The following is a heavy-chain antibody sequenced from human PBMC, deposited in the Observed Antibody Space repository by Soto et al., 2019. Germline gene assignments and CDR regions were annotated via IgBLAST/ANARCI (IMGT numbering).Heavy chain of an antibody. D-gene: IGHD6-6*01. CDR2: ISGGGGTT. CDR1: GFTFSSYA. V-gene: IGHV3-23*01. Sequence: PGGSLRLCCAASGFTFSSYALSWVRQTPGKGLEWVSGISGGGGTTYYADSVKGRFTISRDNSKNTLYLQMNSLRAEDTAVYYCARSSIAARWVVYYFDYWAQRTLVTVSS. CDR3: ARSSIAARWVVYYFDY. J-gene: IGHJ4*02.